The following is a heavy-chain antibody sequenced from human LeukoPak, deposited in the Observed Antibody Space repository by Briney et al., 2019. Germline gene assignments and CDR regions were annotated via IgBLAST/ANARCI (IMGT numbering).Heavy chain of an antibody. CDR2: IRIDGSIT. Sequence: PGGSLRLSCAASGITFTGNWHWVRQAPGKGLEWVSQIRIDGSITTYADSVKGRFTITRDSDKNTLYLQMNSLRVEDTAVYYCAPIGAGYWGQGTLVTVSS. CDR3: APIGAGY. CDR1: GITFTGNW. V-gene: IGHV3-74*03. D-gene: IGHD4/OR15-4a*01. J-gene: IGHJ4*02.